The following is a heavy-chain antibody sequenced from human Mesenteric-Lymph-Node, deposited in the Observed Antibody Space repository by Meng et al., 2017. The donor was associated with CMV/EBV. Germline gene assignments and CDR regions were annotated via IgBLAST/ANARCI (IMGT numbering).Heavy chain of an antibody. D-gene: IGHD2-2*02. J-gene: IGHJ6*02. CDR3: ARGEWLEEYQLLYRDYYYGMDV. CDR2: ISSSSSYI. Sequence: GESLKISCAASGFTVSSNYMNWVRQAPGKGLEWVSSISSSSSYIYYADSVKGRFTISRDNAKNSLYLQMNSLRAEDTAVYYCARGEWLEEYQLLYRDYYYGMDVWGQGTTVTVSS. CDR1: GFTVSSNY. V-gene: IGHV3-21*01.